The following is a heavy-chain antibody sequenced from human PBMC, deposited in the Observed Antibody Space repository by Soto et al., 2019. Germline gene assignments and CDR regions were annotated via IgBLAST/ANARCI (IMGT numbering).Heavy chain of an antibody. CDR1: GYTFTSYG. CDR3: ATDPDYYYGSGSGNWFDP. D-gene: IGHD3-10*01. Sequence: QVQLVQSGAEVRKPGASVKVSCKASGYTFTSYGISWVRQAPGQGLEWMGWISAYNGNTNYAQKLQDRVTMTTDTTTSPADMQLRSLRSAATAVYYCATDPDYYYGSGSGNWFDPWGQGTLVTVSS. CDR2: ISAYNGNT. V-gene: IGHV1-18*01. J-gene: IGHJ5*02.